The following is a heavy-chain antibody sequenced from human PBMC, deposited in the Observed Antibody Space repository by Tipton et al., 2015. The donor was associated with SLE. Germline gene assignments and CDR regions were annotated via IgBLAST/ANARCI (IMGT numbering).Heavy chain of an antibody. CDR1: GFTFSSYG. CDR3: ARERTHDWWFLG. D-gene: IGHD2-15*01. J-gene: IGHJ1*01. Sequence: RSLRLSCAASGFTFSSYGMHWVRQAPGKGLEWVAFIRYDGSNKYYADSVKGRFTISRDNAKNSLYLQMNSLRAEDTAVYYCARERTHDWWFLGWGQGTLVTVSS. V-gene: IGHV3-33*01. CDR2: IRYDGSNK.